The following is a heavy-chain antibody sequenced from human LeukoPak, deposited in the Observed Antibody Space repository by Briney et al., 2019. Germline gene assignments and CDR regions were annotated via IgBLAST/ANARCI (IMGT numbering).Heavy chain of an antibody. CDR3: ARDPPGGHCSSTNCYFDY. Sequence: GGSLRLSCAVSGFTFSSYSMNWVRQAPGKGLEWVSFISSTSSYIYYADSVKGRFTISRDNAKSSLYLQMNSLRAEDTAVYYCARDPPGGHCSSTNCYFDYWGQGTLVTVSS. CDR2: ISSTSSYI. CDR1: GFTFSSYS. V-gene: IGHV3-21*01. J-gene: IGHJ4*02. D-gene: IGHD2-2*01.